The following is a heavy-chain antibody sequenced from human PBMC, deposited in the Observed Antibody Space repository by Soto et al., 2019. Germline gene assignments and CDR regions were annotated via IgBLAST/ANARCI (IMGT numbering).Heavy chain of an antibody. CDR3: ARDRSGWYDF. CDR1: GYTFTTIR. CDR2: IRPHNGYT. V-gene: IGHV1-18*01. D-gene: IGHD6-19*01. Sequence: QVQLVQSAAEVGKPGASVKVSCKASGYTFTTIRLSWVRQAPGQGLEWMGWIRPHNGYTQYAQKFQGRVTMTADTSTTTAYMEVRSLRPDDADVFYCARDRSGWYDFWGKGTLDTVSS. J-gene: IGHJ5*01.